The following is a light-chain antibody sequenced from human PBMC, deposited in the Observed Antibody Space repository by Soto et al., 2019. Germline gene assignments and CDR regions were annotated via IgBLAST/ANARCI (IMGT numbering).Light chain of an antibody. CDR2: GAS. J-gene: IGKJ4*01. CDR1: QSVDSR. V-gene: IGKV3-15*01. Sequence: EVVLTQSPATLSVSPGEGATLSCKASQSVDSRLAWYQQKPGQAPRLLIEGASSRGTDITARFSGSGSGTEFTLTITSLQSEDFAVYYCQQYIKWPLAFGGGTRVEIK. CDR3: QQYIKWPLA.